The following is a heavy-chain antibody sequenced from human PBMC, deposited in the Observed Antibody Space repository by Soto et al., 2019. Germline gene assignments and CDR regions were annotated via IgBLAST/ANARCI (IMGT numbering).Heavy chain of an antibody. CDR3: AKDIVGGEGDYFDY. V-gene: IGHV3-15*07. CDR2: IKSKTDGGTT. Sequence: GGSLRLSCAASGFTFSNAWMNWVRQAPGKGQEWVGRIKSKTDGGTTDYAAPVKGSFTISRDDSKNTLYLQMNSLRAEDTAVYYCAKDIVGGEGDYFDYWGQGTLVTVSS. CDR1: GFTFSNAW. D-gene: IGHD1-26*01. J-gene: IGHJ4*02.